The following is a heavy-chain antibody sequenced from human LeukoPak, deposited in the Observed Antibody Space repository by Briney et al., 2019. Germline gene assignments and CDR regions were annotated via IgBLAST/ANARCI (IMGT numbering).Heavy chain of an antibody. CDR3: ARDRYCSGTTCYYTFDI. CDR2: IKQDGSEK. J-gene: IGHJ3*02. CDR1: GFTFSNYW. Sequence: GGSLRLSCAASGFTFSNYWLSWVRQAPGKGLEWVANIKQDGSEKHYVDSVKGRFTISRDNAKNSLYLQVNSLSAEDTAVYYCARDRYCSGTTCYYTFDIWGQGTMVTVSS. V-gene: IGHV3-7*01. D-gene: IGHD2-2*01.